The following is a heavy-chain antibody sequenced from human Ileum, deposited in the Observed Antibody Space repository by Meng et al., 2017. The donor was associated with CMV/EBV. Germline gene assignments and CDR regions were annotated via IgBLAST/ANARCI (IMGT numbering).Heavy chain of an antibody. CDR1: TFSTSW. D-gene: IGHD2-2*01. J-gene: IGHJ5*02. CDR2: IDSSSSST. CDR3: ARATYCSGTSCYASGFDP. Sequence: TFSTSWMHCVRRAPAKEVLWVARIDSSSSSTIYADSVKGRFTISRDDAANTLYLQMNNLRVEDAAVYYCARATYCSGTSCYASGFDPWGQGTLVTVSS. V-gene: IGHV3-74*01.